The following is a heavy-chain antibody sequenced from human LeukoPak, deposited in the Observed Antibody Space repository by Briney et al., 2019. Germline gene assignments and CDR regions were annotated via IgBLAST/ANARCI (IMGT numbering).Heavy chain of an antibody. Sequence: SETLSLTCAVYGGSFSGYYWSWIRQPPGKGLEWIGEINHSGSTNYNPSLKSRVTISVDTSKNQFSLELSSVTAADTAVYYCARGNYDILTGYDAFDIWGQGTMVTVSS. V-gene: IGHV4-34*01. CDR3: ARGNYDILTGYDAFDI. J-gene: IGHJ3*02. CDR2: INHSGST. D-gene: IGHD3-9*01. CDR1: GGSFSGYY.